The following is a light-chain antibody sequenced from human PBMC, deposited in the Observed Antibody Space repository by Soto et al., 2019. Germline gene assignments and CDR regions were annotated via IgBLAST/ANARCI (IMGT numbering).Light chain of an antibody. CDR2: AAS. CDR1: QSISNW. Sequence: DIQMTQSPSSVSASVGDRVIITCRASQSISNWLAWYQQKPGKAPKLLISAASNLQSGVPSRFSGSGSGTDFTLTISSLQPEDFAADYGQQSVNFFPTFGGGTKVEIK. V-gene: IGKV1-12*01. CDR3: QQSVNFFPT. J-gene: IGKJ4*01.